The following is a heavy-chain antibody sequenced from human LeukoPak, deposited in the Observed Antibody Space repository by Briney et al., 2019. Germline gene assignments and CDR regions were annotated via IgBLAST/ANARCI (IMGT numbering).Heavy chain of an antibody. CDR2: IWYDGSNK. D-gene: IGHD5-24*01. CDR3: ARDLAGYNSFDY. CDR1: GFTFSSYG. V-gene: IGHV3-33*01. Sequence: HPGGSLRLSCAASGFTFSSYGMHWVRQAPGKGLEWVAVIWYDGSNKYYADSVKGRFTISRDNSKNTLYLQMNSLRAEDTAVYYCARDLAGYNSFDYWGQGTLVTVSS. J-gene: IGHJ4*02.